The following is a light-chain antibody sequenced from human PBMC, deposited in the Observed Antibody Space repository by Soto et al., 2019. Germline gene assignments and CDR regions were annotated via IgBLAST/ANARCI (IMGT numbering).Light chain of an antibody. V-gene: IGKV3D-15*01. CDR1: QSVSTN. J-gene: IGKJ2*01. CDR2: GAS. CDR3: LQYNNRPPYT. Sequence: EVVVTQSPATLSVAPGESATFSCRTSQSVSTNVAWYQHRPGQPPRLLIYGASTRATGIPARFSGSGSRTQFTLAISSLQSEDFALYDCLQYNNRPPYTFGQGTQL.